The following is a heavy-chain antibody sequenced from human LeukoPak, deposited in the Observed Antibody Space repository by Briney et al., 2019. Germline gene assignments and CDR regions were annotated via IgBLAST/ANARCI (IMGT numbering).Heavy chain of an antibody. V-gene: IGHV4-59*01. CDR3: ARSPSRYYDFWSGYSSYYYYYMDV. J-gene: IGHJ6*03. Sequence: SETLSLTCTVSGGSISSYYWSWIRQPPGKGLEWIGHIYYSGSTNYNPSLKSRVTISVDTSKNQFSLKLSSVTAADTAVYYCARSPSRYYDFWSGYSSYYYYYMDVWGKGTTVTVSS. D-gene: IGHD3-3*01. CDR2: IYYSGST. CDR1: GGSISSYY.